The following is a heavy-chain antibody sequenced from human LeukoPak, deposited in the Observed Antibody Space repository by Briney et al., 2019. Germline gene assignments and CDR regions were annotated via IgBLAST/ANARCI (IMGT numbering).Heavy chain of an antibody. CDR3: ARGTTTYYFDY. CDR1: GFTFSDYY. CDR2: ISSSSSYT. J-gene: IGHJ4*02. V-gene: IGHV3-11*06. Sequence: GGSLRLSCAASGFTFSDYYMSWIRQAPGKRLEPVSYISSSSSYTNYADSVKGRFTISRDNAKNSLYLQMNSLRAEDTAVYYCARGTTTYYFDYWGQGTLVTVSS. D-gene: IGHD1-1*01.